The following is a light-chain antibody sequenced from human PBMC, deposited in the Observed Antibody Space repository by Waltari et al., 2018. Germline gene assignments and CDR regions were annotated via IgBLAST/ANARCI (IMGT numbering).Light chain of an antibody. CDR3: QQLSTYPRA. J-gene: IGKJ1*01. CDR1: QDISSY. CDR2: GAS. Sequence: TQLTQSPSSLAASVGDRVTITCRASQDISSYLAWYRQKAGKAPELLIYGASTLQSGVPSRFSGSGSGTDFTLTISSLQPEDFATYYCQQLSTYPRAFGQGTKVEIK. V-gene: IGKV1-9*01.